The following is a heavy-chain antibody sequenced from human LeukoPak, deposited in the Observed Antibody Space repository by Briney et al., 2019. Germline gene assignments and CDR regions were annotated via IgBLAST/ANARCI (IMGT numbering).Heavy chain of an antibody. D-gene: IGHD7-27*01. J-gene: IGHJ2*01. Sequence: SETLSLTCTVSRGSISTYYWNWIRQPPGKGLEWIGYIYYTGTTDYNPSLKSRVTMSVDMSKNQFSLKLSSVTAADTAVYYCATPNWGRGYWYFDLWGRGTLVTVSS. V-gene: IGHV4-59*08. CDR3: ATPNWGRGYWYFDL. CDR2: IYYTGTT. CDR1: RGSISTYY.